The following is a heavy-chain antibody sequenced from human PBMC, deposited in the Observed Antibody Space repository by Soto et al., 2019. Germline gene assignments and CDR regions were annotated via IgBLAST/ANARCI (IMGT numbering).Heavy chain of an antibody. CDR2: IYYSGST. CDR1: GGSISSYY. V-gene: IGHV4-59*01. J-gene: IGHJ4*02. D-gene: IGHD6-13*01. CDR3: ARDRAAGVDY. Sequence: PSETLSLTCTVSGGSISSYYLSWIRQPPGKGLEWIGYIYYSGSTNYNPSLKSRVTISVDTSKNQFSLKLSSVTAADTAVYYCARDRAAGVDYWGQGTLVTVSS.